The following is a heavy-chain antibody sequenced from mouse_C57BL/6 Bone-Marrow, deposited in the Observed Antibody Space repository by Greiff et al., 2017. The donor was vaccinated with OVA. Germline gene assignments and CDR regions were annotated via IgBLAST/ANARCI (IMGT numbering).Heavy chain of an antibody. V-gene: IGHV10-1*01. CDR1: GFSFNTYA. Sequence: EVQLQQSGGGLVQPKGSLKLSCAASGFSFNTYAMNWVRQAPGKGLEWVARIRSKSNNYATYYADSVKDRFTISRDDSESMLYLQMNNLKTEDTAMYYCVRHESSYDYEDYYAMDYWGQGTSVTVSS. D-gene: IGHD2-4*01. CDR3: VRHESSYDYEDYYAMDY. CDR2: IRSKSNNYAT. J-gene: IGHJ4*01.